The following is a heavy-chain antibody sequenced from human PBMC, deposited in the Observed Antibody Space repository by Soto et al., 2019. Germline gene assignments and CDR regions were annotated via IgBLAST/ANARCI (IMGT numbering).Heavy chain of an antibody. Sequence: PSETLSLTCAVYGGSFSGYYWSWIRQPPGKGLEWIGEINHSGSTNYNPSLKSRVTISVDTSKNQFSLKLSSVTAADTAVYYCARGTLYYYGSGSYKYYYYGMDVWGQGTTVTVSS. CDR2: INHSGST. J-gene: IGHJ6*02. CDR3: ARGTLYYYGSGSYKYYYYGMDV. V-gene: IGHV4-34*01. D-gene: IGHD3-10*01. CDR1: GGSFSGYY.